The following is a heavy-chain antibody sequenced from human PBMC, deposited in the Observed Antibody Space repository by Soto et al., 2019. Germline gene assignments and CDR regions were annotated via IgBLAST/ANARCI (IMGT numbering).Heavy chain of an antibody. CDR3: ARPPRITGTTQYYFDY. J-gene: IGHJ4*02. CDR2: ISSSSSYI. D-gene: IGHD1-7*01. Sequence: PGGSLRLSCAASGFTFSSYSMNWVRQAPGKGLEWVSSISSSSSYIYYADSVKGRFTISRDNAKNSLYLQMNSLRAEDTAVYYCARPPRITGTTQYYFDYGGQGALVTVSS. CDR1: GFTFSSYS. V-gene: IGHV3-21*01.